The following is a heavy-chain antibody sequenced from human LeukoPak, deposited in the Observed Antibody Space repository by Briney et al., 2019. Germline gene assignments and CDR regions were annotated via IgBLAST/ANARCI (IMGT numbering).Heavy chain of an antibody. CDR2: ISGSGGST. Sequence: PGGSLRLSCAASGFTFSSYGMHWVRQAPGKGLEWVSAISGSGGSTYYADSVKGRFTISRDNSKNTLYLQMNSLRAEDTAVYYCATGGFPVTTFDYWGQGTLVTVFS. CDR3: ATGGFPVTTFDY. J-gene: IGHJ4*02. D-gene: IGHD4-17*01. V-gene: IGHV3-23*01. CDR1: GFTFSSYG.